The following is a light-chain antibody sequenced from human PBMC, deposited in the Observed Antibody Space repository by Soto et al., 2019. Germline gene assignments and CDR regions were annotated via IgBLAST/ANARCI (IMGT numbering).Light chain of an antibody. CDR3: YSYAGSNTLV. CDR2: EVS. CDR1: SSDVGSYNL. J-gene: IGLJ3*02. Sequence: QSALTQPASVSGSPGQSITISCTGTSSDVGSYNLVSWYQQHPGKAPKLMIYEVSKRPSGVSNRFSGSKSGNTASLTISGLQAEDEAAYYCYSYAGSNTLVFGGGTKLTVL. V-gene: IGLV2-23*02.